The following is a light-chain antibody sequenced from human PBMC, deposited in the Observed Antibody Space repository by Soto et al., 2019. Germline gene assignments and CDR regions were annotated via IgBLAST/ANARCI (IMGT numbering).Light chain of an antibody. V-gene: IGLV4-69*01. J-gene: IGLJ2*01. Sequence: QLVLTQSPSASASLGASVKLTCTLSSGHSSYAIAWHQQQPEKGPRYLMKLNSDGSHSKGDGIPDRFSGSSSGAERYLTISSLQSEDEADYYCQTWGTGIQGVFGGGTLTVL. CDR3: QTWGTGIQGV. CDR1: SGHSSYA. CDR2: LNSDGSH.